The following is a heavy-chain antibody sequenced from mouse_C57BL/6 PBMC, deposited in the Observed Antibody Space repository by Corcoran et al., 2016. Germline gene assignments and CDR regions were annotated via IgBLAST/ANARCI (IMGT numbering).Heavy chain of an antibody. CDR2: ISYDGSN. CDR3: ARLGDPYYFDY. D-gene: IGHD2-13*01. Sequence: DVQLQESGPGLVKPSQSLSLTCSVTGYSITSGYYWNWIRQFPGNKLEWMGYISYDGSNNYNPSLKNRISITRDTSKNQFFLKLNSVTTEDTATYYCARLGDPYYFDYWGQGTTLTVSS. CDR1: GYSITSGYY. J-gene: IGHJ2*01. V-gene: IGHV3-6*01.